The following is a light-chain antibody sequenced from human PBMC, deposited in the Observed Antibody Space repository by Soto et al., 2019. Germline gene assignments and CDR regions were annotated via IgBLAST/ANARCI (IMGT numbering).Light chain of an antibody. V-gene: IGKV3-15*01. CDR2: GAA. Sequence: EIVLTQSPGTLSLSPWERATLSCSSTQTVSLTALAWYQHKPGQAPRLLIYGAATRATGIPARFSGSGSGTEFTLTISSLQSEDFSVYYCQQYNNWPPITFGQGTRLEIK. CDR3: QQYNNWPPIT. J-gene: IGKJ5*01. CDR1: QTVSLTA.